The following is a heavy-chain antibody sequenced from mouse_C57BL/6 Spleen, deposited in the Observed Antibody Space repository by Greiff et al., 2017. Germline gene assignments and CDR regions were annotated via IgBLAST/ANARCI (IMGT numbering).Heavy chain of an antibody. Sequence: QVQLQQPGAELVRPGSSVKLSCKASGYTFTSYWMHWVKQRPIQGLEWIGNIDPSDSETHYNQKFKDKATLTVDKSSSTAYMQLSSLTSEDSAVYYCATSDSSGYTRYFDYWGQGTTLTVSS. CDR1: GYTFTSYW. CDR3: ATSDSSGYTRYFDY. V-gene: IGHV1-52*01. CDR2: IDPSDSET. D-gene: IGHD3-2*02. J-gene: IGHJ2*01.